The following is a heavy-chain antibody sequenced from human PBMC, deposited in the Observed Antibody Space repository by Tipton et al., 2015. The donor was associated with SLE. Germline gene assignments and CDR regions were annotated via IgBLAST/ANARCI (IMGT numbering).Heavy chain of an antibody. V-gene: IGHV4-4*02. J-gene: IGHJ5*02. CDR1: SYSISNDNW. CDR2: VFRGGST. Sequence: TLSLTCAVSSYSISNDNWWSWIRQPPGKGLEWIGEVFRGGSTNYSPSLEGRVTISMDTSKNQFSLKLNSVTAADTAVYYCARDKNLNWFDPWGQGTLITASS. CDR3: ARDKNLNWFDP.